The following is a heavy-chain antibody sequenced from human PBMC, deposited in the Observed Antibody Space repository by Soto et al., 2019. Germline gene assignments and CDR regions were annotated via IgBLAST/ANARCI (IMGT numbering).Heavy chain of an antibody. D-gene: IGHD2-8*01. V-gene: IGHV2-5*02. Sequence: SGPTLVNPTQTLTLTCTFSGFSLSTSGVGVGWIRQPPGKALEWLALIYWDDDKRYSPSLKSRLTITKDTSKNQVVLTMTNMDPVDTATYYCAHFSSYCTNGVCPLNWFDPWGQGTLVTVSS. CDR1: GFSLSTSGVG. CDR2: IYWDDDK. CDR3: AHFSSYCTNGVCPLNWFDP. J-gene: IGHJ5*02.